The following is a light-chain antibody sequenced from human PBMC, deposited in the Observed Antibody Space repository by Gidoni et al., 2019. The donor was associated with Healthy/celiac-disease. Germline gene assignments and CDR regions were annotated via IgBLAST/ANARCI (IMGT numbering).Light chain of an antibody. CDR1: SSDVGGYNY. CDR2: DVS. J-gene: IGLJ3*02. Sequence: QSALTPPRPVSGSPGQSVTISCTGTSSDVGGYNYVSWYQQHPGKAPKLMIYDVSKRPSGVPDRFSGSKSGNTASLTISGLQAEDEADYYCCSYAGSYTSLFGGGTKLTVL. CDR3: CSYAGSYTSL. V-gene: IGLV2-11*01.